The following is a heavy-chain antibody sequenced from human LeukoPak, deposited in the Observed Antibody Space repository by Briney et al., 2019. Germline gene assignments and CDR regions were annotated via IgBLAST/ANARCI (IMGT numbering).Heavy chain of an antibody. J-gene: IGHJ4*02. D-gene: IGHD2-2*01. V-gene: IGHV3-23*01. CDR1: GFTFSSYA. Sequence: GGSLRLSCAASGFTFSSYAMSWVRQAPGKGLEWVSIISGNGDSTYYADSVKGRFTISRDNSKNTLYLQMNSLRAEGTAVYYCAKVGVLPAAFEYWGQGTLVTVSS. CDR2: ISGNGDST. CDR3: AKVGVLPAAFEY.